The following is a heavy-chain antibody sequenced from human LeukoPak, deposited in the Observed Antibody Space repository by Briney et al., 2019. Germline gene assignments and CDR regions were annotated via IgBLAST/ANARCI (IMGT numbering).Heavy chain of an antibody. CDR2: FDPEDGET. J-gene: IGHJ4*02. D-gene: IGHD3-22*01. Sequence: ASVKVSCKVSGYTLTELSMHWERQAPGKGLEWMGGFDPEDGETIYAQKFQGRVTMTEDTSTDTAYMELSSLRSEDTAVYYCATVGYYDSSGYPTLYYFDYWGQGTLVTVSS. CDR3: ATVGYYDSSGYPTLYYFDY. CDR1: GYTLTELS. V-gene: IGHV1-24*01.